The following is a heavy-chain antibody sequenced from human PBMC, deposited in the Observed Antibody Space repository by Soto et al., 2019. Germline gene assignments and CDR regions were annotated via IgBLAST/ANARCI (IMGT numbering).Heavy chain of an antibody. D-gene: IGHD2-15*01. CDR1: GYTFTGYY. V-gene: IGHV1-2*04. CDR2: INPNSGGT. Sequence: ASVKVSCKASGYTFTGYYMHWVRQAPGQGLEWMGWINPNSGGTNYAQKFQGWVTMTRDTSISTAYMELSRLRSDDTAVYYCARDIGREDCSVGSCYDSNWFDPWGQGTLVTVSS. J-gene: IGHJ5*02. CDR3: ARDIGREDCSVGSCYDSNWFDP.